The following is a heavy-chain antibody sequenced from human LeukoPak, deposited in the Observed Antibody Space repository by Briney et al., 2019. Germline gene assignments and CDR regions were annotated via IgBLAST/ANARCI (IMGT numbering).Heavy chain of an antibody. CDR1: GFSLSTSGVS. CDR3: AHRQAYSSSWDRWFDP. D-gene: IGHD6-13*01. CDR2: IYWNDDK. Sequence: SGPTLVKPTQTLTLTCTFSGFSLSTSGVSVGWIRQPPGKALEWLALIYWNDDKRYSPSLKSRLTITKDTSKNQVVLTMTNLDPVDTATYYCAHRQAYSSSWDRWFDPWGQGTLVTVSS. V-gene: IGHV2-5*01. J-gene: IGHJ5*02.